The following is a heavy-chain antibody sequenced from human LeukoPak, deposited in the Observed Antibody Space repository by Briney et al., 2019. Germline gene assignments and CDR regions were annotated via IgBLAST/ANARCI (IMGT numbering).Heavy chain of an antibody. D-gene: IGHD6-19*01. CDR1: GFLFGSYG. Sequence: GGSLRLSCAASGFLFGSYGMTWVRQAPGKGLEWVSGIRGLGGNEDYADSVKGRFTISRDNSKNTLYLQLNSLRAEDTAVYYCAKPRENSSGVGRYFDYWGQGTLVTVSS. CDR2: IRGLGGNE. J-gene: IGHJ4*02. CDR3: AKPRENSSGVGRYFDY. V-gene: IGHV3-23*01.